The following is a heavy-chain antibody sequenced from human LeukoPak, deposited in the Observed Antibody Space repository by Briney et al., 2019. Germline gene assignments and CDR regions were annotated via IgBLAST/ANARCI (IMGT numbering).Heavy chain of an antibody. Sequence: SETLSLTCTVSGGSISSYYWSWIRQSPGKGLEWIGYIYYSGSTNYNPSLKSRVTISVDTSKNQFSLKLSSVTAADTAVYYCARYGPGGMDVWGQGTTVTVSS. CDR2: IYYSGST. V-gene: IGHV4-59*08. J-gene: IGHJ6*02. D-gene: IGHD3-10*01. CDR1: GGSISSYY. CDR3: ARYGPGGMDV.